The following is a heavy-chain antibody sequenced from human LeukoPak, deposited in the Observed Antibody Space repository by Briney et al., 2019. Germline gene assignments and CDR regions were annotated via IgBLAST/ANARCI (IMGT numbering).Heavy chain of an antibody. CDR2: ISGCGCGT. Sequence: GGSLRLLCAVWGLTHRNYGMRWLRQAPGRGLEWVAGISGCGCGTIYAGCVKDRFTISRDSPRNTLYLQMNRLRAEDTAVYFWAKRGFVCRVILVGFHKEAYYFDSWGQGALVTVSS. D-gene: IGHD3-22*01. CDR3: AKRGFVCRVILVGFHKEAYYFDS. CDR1: GLTHRNYG. V-gene: IGHV3-23*01. J-gene: IGHJ4*02.